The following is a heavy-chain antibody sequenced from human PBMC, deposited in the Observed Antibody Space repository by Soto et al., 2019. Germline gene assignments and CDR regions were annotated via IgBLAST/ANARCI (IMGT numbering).Heavy chain of an antibody. D-gene: IGHD3-3*01. CDR1: GFTFSSYG. J-gene: IGHJ4*02. V-gene: IGHV3-30*18. CDR2: ISYDGSNK. CDR3: AKEGIRGDYDFWSGYYTTLMRGFDY. Sequence: HPGGSLRLSCAAPGFTFSSYGMHWVRQAPGKGLEWVAVISYDGSNKYYADSVKGRFTISRDNSKNTLYLQMNSLRAEDTAVYYCAKEGIRGDYDFWSGYYTTLMRGFDYWGQGTLVTVSS.